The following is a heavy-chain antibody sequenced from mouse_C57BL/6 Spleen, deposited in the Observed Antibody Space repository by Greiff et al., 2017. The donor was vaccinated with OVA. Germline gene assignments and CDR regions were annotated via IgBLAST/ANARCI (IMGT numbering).Heavy chain of an antibody. D-gene: IGHD1-1*01. CDR3: ARDEGEYGSSPYWYFDV. Sequence: DVKLVDSGGGLVQSGRSLRLSCATSGFTFSDFYMEWVRQAPGKGLEWIAASRNKANDYTTEYSSSVKGRFIVSRDTSQSILYLQMNALRAEDTAIYYCARDEGEYGSSPYWYFDVWGTGTTVTGSS. J-gene: IGHJ1*03. V-gene: IGHV7-1*01. CDR1: GFTFSDFY. CDR2: SRNKANDYTT.